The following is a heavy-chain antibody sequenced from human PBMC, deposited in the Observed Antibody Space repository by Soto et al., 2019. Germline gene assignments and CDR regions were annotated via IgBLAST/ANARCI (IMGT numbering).Heavy chain of an antibody. J-gene: IGHJ3*02. Sequence: PGESLKISCKGSGYSFTSYWISWVRQMPVKGLEWMGRIDPSDSYTNYSPSFQGHVTLSADKSISTAYLQWSSLKASDTPMYYCARPFSRRVVIGDDIDAFDIWGQGTMFTVSS. V-gene: IGHV5-10-1*01. CDR2: IDPSDSYT. CDR3: ARPFSRRVVIGDDIDAFDI. CDR1: GYSFTSYW. D-gene: IGHD2-15*01.